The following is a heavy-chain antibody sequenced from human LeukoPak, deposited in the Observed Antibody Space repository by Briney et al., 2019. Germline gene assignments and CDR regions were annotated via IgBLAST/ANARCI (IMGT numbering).Heavy chain of an antibody. J-gene: IGHJ4*02. CDR2: FVPEDGET. CDR1: GGTFSSYA. V-gene: IGHV1-24*01. D-gene: IGHD6-13*01. Sequence: ASVKVSCKASGGTFSSYAISWVRQAPGQGLEWMGGFVPEDGETIYAQKFQGRVTMTEDTSTDTAYMELSSLRSEDTAVYYCATVPSIIAAAGTLYFDYWGQGTLVTVSS. CDR3: ATVPSIIAAAGTLYFDY.